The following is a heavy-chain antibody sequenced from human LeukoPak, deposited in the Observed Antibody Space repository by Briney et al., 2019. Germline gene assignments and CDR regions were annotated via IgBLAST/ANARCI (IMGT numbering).Heavy chain of an antibody. V-gene: IGHV1-18*01. D-gene: IGHD3-16*02. Sequence: GASVKVSCKASGYTFTSYGISWVRQAPGQGLEWMGWISAYNGNTNYAQKLQGRVTMTTDTSTSTAYMELRSLRSDDTAVYYCARGDYDYVWGSYRPDLFDYWGQGTLVTVSS. CDR1: GYTFTSYG. CDR2: ISAYNGNT. CDR3: ARGDYDYVWGSYRPDLFDY. J-gene: IGHJ4*02.